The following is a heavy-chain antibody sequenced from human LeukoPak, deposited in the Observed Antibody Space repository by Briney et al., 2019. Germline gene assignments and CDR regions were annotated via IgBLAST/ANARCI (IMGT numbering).Heavy chain of an antibody. Sequence: SETLSLTCTVSGGSISSNYWSWIRHPPGKGLEWIGFISHSGSTNYNPSLKSRVTISVDTSKKYFSLRLSSATAADTAVYYCTRQNAVSAGYAYDIWGQGTMVTVSS. D-gene: IGHD1-1*01. CDR3: TRQNAVSAGYAYDI. J-gene: IGHJ3*02. CDR1: GGSISSNY. CDR2: ISHSGST. V-gene: IGHV4-59*08.